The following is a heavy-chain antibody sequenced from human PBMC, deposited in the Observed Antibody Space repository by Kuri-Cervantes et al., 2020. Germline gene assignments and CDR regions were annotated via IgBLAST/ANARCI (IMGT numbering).Heavy chain of an antibody. CDR1: GFSLSTSGVG. J-gene: IGHJ4*02. CDR2: IYWDDDK. V-gene: IGHV2-5*02. CDR3: AHSDLGYCSGGSCHFDY. Sequence: SGPTLGKPTQTLTLTCTFSGFSLSTSGVGVGWIRQPPGKALEWLALIYWDDDKRYSPSLKSRLTITKDTSKNQVVLAMTNMDPVDTATYYCAHSDLGYCSGGSCHFDYWGQGTLVTVSS. D-gene: IGHD2-15*01.